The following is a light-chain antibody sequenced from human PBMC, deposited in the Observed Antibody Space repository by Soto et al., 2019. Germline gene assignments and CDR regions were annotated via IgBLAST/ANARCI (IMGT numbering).Light chain of an antibody. Sequence: EIVLTQSPATLSLSPGESATLSCRATRSVSSYLAWYQQKPGQAPRLLIYDASSRPTDIPARFSGSGPGTDFTLTISNLEPEDFALYYCQQRSNWPITFGQGTRLEIK. CDR2: DAS. CDR1: RSVSSY. V-gene: IGKV3-11*01. CDR3: QQRSNWPIT. J-gene: IGKJ5*01.